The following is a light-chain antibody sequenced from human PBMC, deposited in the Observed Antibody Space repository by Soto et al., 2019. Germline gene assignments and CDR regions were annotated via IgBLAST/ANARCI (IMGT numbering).Light chain of an antibody. J-gene: IGKJ2*01. V-gene: IGKV3-15*01. CDR3: QQYNNWPPYT. Sequence: EIVMTQSPATLSVSPGERATLSCRASQSVSSNLAWYQQKPGQAARLLIYGASTRAIGIPARFSGSGSGTEFTLTISSLQSEDFAVYYCQQYNNWPPYTFGQGTKVDIK. CDR1: QSVSSN. CDR2: GAS.